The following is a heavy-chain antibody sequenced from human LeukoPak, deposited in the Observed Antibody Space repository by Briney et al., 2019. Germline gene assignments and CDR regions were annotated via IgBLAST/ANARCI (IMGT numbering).Heavy chain of an antibody. CDR3: ARAPIGGWYFDL. Sequence: SPTLSLTFAISGDSVSNNSVAWNWLRQSPARGLEWLGRTYFRSKWSNDYAVSVKSRITINPDTSQNQFSLQLNSLTPEDTAVYYCARAPIGGWYFDLWGRGTLVTVSS. CDR1: GDSVSNNSVA. V-gene: IGHV6-1*01. CDR2: TYFRSKWSN. J-gene: IGHJ2*01. D-gene: IGHD2-15*01.